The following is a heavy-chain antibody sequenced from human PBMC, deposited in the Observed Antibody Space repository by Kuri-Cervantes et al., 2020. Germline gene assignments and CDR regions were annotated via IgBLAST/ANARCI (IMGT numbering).Heavy chain of an antibody. J-gene: IGHJ3*02. Sequence: GSLRLSCAVSGYSISSGYYWGWIRQPPGKGLEWIGSIYHSGSTYYNPSLKSRVTISVDTSKNQFSLKLSSVTAADTAVYYCARAWSSGWQKDAFDIWGQGTMVTVSS. D-gene: IGHD6-19*01. CDR3: ARAWSSGWQKDAFDI. V-gene: IGHV4-38-2*01. CDR2: IYHSGST. CDR1: GYSISSGYY.